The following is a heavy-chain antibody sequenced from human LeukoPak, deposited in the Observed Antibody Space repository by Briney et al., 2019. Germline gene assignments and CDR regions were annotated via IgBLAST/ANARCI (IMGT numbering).Heavy chain of an antibody. V-gene: IGHV4-59*01. Sequence: SETLSLTCTVSGGSISSYYWSWIRQSPGRGLEWLGYIYYSGSTNYNPSLMGRVTMSVDTSKNNFSLKLSSVTTAGTAVYYCARVVGHDSSGYYAGDFDYWGQGTLVTVSS. CDR1: GGSISSYY. D-gene: IGHD3-22*01. CDR2: IYYSGST. CDR3: ARVVGHDSSGYYAGDFDY. J-gene: IGHJ4*02.